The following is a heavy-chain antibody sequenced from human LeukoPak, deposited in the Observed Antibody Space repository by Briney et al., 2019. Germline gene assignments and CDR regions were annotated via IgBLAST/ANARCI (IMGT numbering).Heavy chain of an antibody. CDR2: IYYSGST. Sequence: KPSETLSLTCTVSGGSISSYYWSWIRQPPGKGLEWIGYIYYSGSTNYNPSLKSRVTISVDTSKNQFSLKLSSVTAADTAVYYCARTMVRGDASDIWGQGTMVTVSS. V-gene: IGHV4-59*01. J-gene: IGHJ3*02. CDR1: GGSISSYY. D-gene: IGHD3-10*01. CDR3: ARTMVRGDASDI.